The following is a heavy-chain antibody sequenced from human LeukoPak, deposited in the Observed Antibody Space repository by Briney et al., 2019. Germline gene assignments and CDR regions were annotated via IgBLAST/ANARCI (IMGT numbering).Heavy chain of an antibody. Sequence: ASVKVSCKASGYTFTGYYMHWVRQAPGQGLEWMGWINPNSGGTNYAQKFQGRVTMTRDTSISTAYMELSRLRSDDTAVYYCAREADSSAKSYLRRAFDIWGQGTMVSVSS. CDR2: INPNSGGT. V-gene: IGHV1-2*02. D-gene: IGHD3-22*01. CDR3: AREADSSAKSYLRRAFDI. CDR1: GYTFTGYY. J-gene: IGHJ3*02.